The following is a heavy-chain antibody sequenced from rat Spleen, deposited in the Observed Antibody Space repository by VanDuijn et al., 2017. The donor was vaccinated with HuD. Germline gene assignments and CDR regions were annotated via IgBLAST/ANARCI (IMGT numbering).Heavy chain of an antibody. Sequence: EVQLVESGGGLVQPGRSMKLSCAASGLSFSNYDMAWVRQAPTKGLEWVASISSGGGGTPYPDSVKDRFTISRDNAKSTLYLQMDSLRSEDTASYYCASLYYSGDGAYWGQGTLVTVSS. CDR2: ISSGGGGT. J-gene: IGHJ3*01. V-gene: IGHV5-25*01. CDR3: ASLYYSGDGAY. CDR1: GLSFSNYD. D-gene: IGHD1-1*01.